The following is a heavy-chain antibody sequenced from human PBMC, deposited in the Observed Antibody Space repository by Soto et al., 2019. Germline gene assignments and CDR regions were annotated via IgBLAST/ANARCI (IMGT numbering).Heavy chain of an antibody. J-gene: IGHJ3*02. CDR1: GYTFTSYG. V-gene: IGHV1-18*01. Sequence: GASVKVSCKASGYTFTSYGISWVRQAPGQGLEWMGWISAYNGNTNYAQKLQGRVTMTTDTSTSTAYMELRSLRSDDTAVYYCARVRGRGSTIFGVVKVTAFDIWGQGTMVTGSS. CDR3: ARVRGRGSTIFGVVKVTAFDI. CDR2: ISAYNGNT. D-gene: IGHD3-3*01.